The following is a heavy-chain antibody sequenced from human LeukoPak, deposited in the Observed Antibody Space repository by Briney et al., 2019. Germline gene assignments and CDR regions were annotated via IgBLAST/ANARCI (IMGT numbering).Heavy chain of an antibody. D-gene: IGHD1-26*01. J-gene: IGHJ3*02. CDR2: IIPIFGTA. V-gene: IGHV1-69*13. Sequence: ASVKLSCKASGGTFSSYAISWVRQAPGQGLEWMGGIIPIFGTANYAKKFQGRVTITADESTSTAYMELSSLRSEDTAVYYCAREGASDDAFDIWGQGTMVTVSS. CDR3: AREGASDDAFDI. CDR1: GGTFSSYA.